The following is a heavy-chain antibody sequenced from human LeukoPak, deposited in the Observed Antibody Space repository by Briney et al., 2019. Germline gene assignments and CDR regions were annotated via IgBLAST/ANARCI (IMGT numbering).Heavy chain of an antibody. D-gene: IGHD6-13*01. Sequence: GGSLRLSCPASGFTFSSYWMSWVRQAPGKGLEWLANIKEDGSEKYSVDSLKGRFTISRDNAENSLYLQMNSLRVEDTAVYYCVRISPIAAANTPWYFDLWGRGTLVTVSS. J-gene: IGHJ2*01. V-gene: IGHV3-7*01. CDR1: GFTFSSYW. CDR3: VRISPIAAANTPWYFDL. CDR2: IKEDGSEK.